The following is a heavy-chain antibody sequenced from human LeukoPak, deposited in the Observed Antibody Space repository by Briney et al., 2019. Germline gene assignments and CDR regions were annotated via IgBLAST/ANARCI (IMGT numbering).Heavy chain of an antibody. CDR3: AKDPYDDYGDYFFDY. CDR2: ISWNSGSI. V-gene: IGHV3-9*01. Sequence: PGRSLRLSCAASGFTFDDYAMHWVRQAPGKGLEWVSGISWNSGSIGYADSVKGRFTISRDNAKNSLYLQMNSLRAEDTALYYCAKDPYDDYGDYFFDYWGQGTLVTVSS. D-gene: IGHD4-17*01. J-gene: IGHJ4*02. CDR1: GFTFDDYA.